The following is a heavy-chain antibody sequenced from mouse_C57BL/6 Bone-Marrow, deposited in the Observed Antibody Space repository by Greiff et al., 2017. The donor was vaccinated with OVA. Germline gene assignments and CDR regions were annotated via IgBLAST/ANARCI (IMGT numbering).Heavy chain of an antibody. D-gene: IGHD2-3*01. J-gene: IGHJ4*01. V-gene: IGHV1-72*01. CDR3: ASVYDGSYYAMDD. Sequence: QVHVKQSGAELVKPGASVKLSCKASGYTFTSYWMHWVKQRPGRGLAWIGRIDPNSGGTKYNEKFTSKATLTVDKPSSTAYMQLSSLTSEDSAVYYCASVYDGSYYAMDDWGQGTSVTVSS. CDR2: IDPNSGGT. CDR1: GYTFTSYW.